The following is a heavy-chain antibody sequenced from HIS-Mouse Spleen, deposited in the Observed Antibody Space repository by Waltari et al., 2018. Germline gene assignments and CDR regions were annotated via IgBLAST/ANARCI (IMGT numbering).Heavy chain of an antibody. J-gene: IGHJ3*02. CDR2: IYTSGST. CDR1: GGAISSYH. D-gene: IGHD3-3*01. V-gene: IGHV4-4*07. Sequence: QVQLQESGPGLVKPSETLSPTWTVSGGAISSYHWSWIRQPAGKGLEWIGRIYTSGSTHYTPALKSRVTMSVDTSKNQFSLKLSSVTAADTAVYYCARDFHDFWSGYYGGDKKHDAFDIWGQGTMVTVSS. CDR3: ARDFHDFWSGYYGGDKKHDAFDI.